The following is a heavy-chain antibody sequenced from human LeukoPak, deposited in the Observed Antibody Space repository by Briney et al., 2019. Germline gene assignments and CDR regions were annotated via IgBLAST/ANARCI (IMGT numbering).Heavy chain of an antibody. D-gene: IGHD3-22*01. Sequence: ASVKVSCKASGGTFSSYAISWVRQAPGQGLEWMGGIIPIFGTANYAQKFQGRVTITTDESTSTAYMELSSLRSEDTAVYYCASTPAFYDSSGYSDYWGQGTLVTVSS. CDR3: ASTPAFYDSSGYSDY. CDR1: GGTFSSYA. V-gene: IGHV1-69*05. CDR2: IIPIFGTA. J-gene: IGHJ4*02.